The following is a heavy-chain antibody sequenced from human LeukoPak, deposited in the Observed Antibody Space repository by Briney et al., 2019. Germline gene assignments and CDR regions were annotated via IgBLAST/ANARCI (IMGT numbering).Heavy chain of an antibody. CDR2: INHSGST. CDR1: GGSFSRYF. V-gene: IGHV4-34*01. D-gene: IGHD4-23*01. J-gene: IGHJ4*02. CDR3: ARTTVVTPFDY. Sequence: SETLSLTCAVYGGSFSRYFWNWIRQPPGKGLEWIGEINHSGSTNYNPSLKSRVTISVDTSKNQFSLKLSSVTAADTAVYYCARTTVVTPFDYWGQGTLVTVSS.